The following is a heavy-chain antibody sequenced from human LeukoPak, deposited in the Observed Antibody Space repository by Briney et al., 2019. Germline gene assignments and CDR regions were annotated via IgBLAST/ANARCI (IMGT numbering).Heavy chain of an antibody. Sequence: GGSLRLPCAASGFTFSSYGMHWVRQAPGKGLEWVAVIWYDGSNKYYADSVKGRFTISRDNSKNTLYLQMNSLRAEDTAVYYCARETPRFGELSEYYFDYWGQGTLVTVSS. J-gene: IGHJ4*02. D-gene: IGHD3-10*01. CDR1: GFTFSSYG. CDR2: IWYDGSNK. V-gene: IGHV3-33*01. CDR3: ARETPRFGELSEYYFDY.